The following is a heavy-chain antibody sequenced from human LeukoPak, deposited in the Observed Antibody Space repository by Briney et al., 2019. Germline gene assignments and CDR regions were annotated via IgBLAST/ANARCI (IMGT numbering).Heavy chain of an antibody. J-gene: IGHJ4*02. V-gene: IGHV4-39*07. Sequence: SETLSLTCTVSGGSISSYYWGWLRQPPGKGLEWIGSIYYSGSTYYNPSLKSRVTISVDTSKNQFSLKLSSVTAADTAVYYCARDSSSSWYSVYYFDYWGQGTLVTVSS. CDR1: GGSISSYY. D-gene: IGHD6-13*01. CDR3: ARDSSSSWYSVYYFDY. CDR2: IYYSGST.